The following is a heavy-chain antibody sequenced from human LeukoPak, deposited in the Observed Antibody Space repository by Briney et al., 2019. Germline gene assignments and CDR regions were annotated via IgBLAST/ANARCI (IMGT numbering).Heavy chain of an antibody. CDR3: AKGYYDYVWGSYYFDY. Sequence: PGGPLRFSCAAAGITFSSYAVSWLRQAPGKGLVWVSAISGSGGSTYYADSVQGQFTISGDNSRDTLYLQMNSLRAEDTAVYYCAKGYYDYVWGSYYFDYWGQGTLVTVSS. D-gene: IGHD3-16*01. V-gene: IGHV3-23*01. CDR2: ISGSGGST. J-gene: IGHJ4*02. CDR1: GITFSSYA.